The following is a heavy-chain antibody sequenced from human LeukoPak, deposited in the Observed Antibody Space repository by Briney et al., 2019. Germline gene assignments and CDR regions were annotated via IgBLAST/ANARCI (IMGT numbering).Heavy chain of an antibody. D-gene: IGHD2-8*01. CDR3: AKVPLQYCTNGVCAYSDY. V-gene: IGHV4-4*02. Sequence: KTSETLSLTCTVSGGSISSSNWWSWVRQPPGKGLEWIGEIYHSGSTSYNPSLKSRVTISVDKSKNQFSLKLSSVTDADTAVYYCAKVPLQYCTNGVCAYSDYWGQGTLVTVSS. J-gene: IGHJ4*02. CDR1: GGSISSSNW. CDR2: IYHSGST.